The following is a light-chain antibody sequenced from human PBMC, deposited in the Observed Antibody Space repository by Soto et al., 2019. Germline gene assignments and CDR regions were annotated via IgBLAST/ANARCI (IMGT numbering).Light chain of an antibody. V-gene: IGKV1-39*01. J-gene: IGKJ1*01. CDR2: GAS. Sequence: DIQMTQSPSSLSASVGDRVTITCRSSQTLDNYLTWYQQKPGKAPKLLIYGASSLQSGVPSRVRGRGSGTNFTITISRLQPEVFATYYCQHSYSNSGTFGQGTKVEIK. CDR1: QTLDNY. CDR3: QHSYSNSGT.